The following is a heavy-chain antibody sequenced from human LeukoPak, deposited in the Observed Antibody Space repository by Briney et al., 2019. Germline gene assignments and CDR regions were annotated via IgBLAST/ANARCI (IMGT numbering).Heavy chain of an antibody. CDR3: ARQGGYSYGRTYYFDY. V-gene: IGHV4-59*08. Sequence: SETLSLTCTVSGGSISSYYWSWIRQPPGKGLEWIGYIYYSGRTNYNPSLKSRVTISVDTSKNQFSLKLSSVTAADTAVYYCARQGGYSYGRTYYFDYWGQGTLVTVSS. D-gene: IGHD5-18*01. CDR2: IYYSGRT. CDR1: GGSISSYY. J-gene: IGHJ4*02.